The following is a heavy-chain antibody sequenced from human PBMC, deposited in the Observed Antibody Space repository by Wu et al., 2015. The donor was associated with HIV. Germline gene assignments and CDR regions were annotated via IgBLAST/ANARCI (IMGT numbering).Heavy chain of an antibody. CDR3: ARDKGIAAADHDAVDI. V-gene: IGHV1-46*01. J-gene: IGHJ3*02. Sequence: QVQLVQSGAEVKKPGASVRVSCKASGYTFTSYFIHWVRQAPGQGLEWMGIINPSADSTIYAQKFQGRVTVTQDTSTSTVYMELSSLRSEDTAVYFCARDKGIAAADHDAVDIWGQGTMVIVSS. D-gene: IGHD6-13*01. CDR2: INPSADST. CDR1: GYTFTSYF.